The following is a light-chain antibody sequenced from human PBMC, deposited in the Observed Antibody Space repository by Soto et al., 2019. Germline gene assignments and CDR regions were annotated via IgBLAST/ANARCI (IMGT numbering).Light chain of an antibody. CDR2: DVD. Sequence: QSVLTRPRSVSGSPGQSVTISYTGTSSDVGGYNYVSWYQHRTGKAPKLMIYDVDKRPSGVPGRFSGSKSGNTASLTISGLQAEDEADYYCCSNAGSYPFVFGTGTKVTVL. V-gene: IGLV2-11*01. CDR1: SSDVGGYNY. CDR3: CSNAGSYPFV. J-gene: IGLJ1*01.